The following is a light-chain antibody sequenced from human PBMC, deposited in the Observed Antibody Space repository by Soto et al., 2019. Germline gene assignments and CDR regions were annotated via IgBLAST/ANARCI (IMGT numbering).Light chain of an antibody. Sequence: EIVLTQSPGTLSLSPGERATLSCRASQSVSNNYLAWFQQKPGQAPRLLIYGASSRATGIPDRFTGSGSGTDFTLTIARLEPEDFGVCYCQQYRSSPNTFGQGTTLAIK. J-gene: IGKJ2*01. V-gene: IGKV3-20*01. CDR1: QSVSNNY. CDR2: GAS. CDR3: QQYRSSPNT.